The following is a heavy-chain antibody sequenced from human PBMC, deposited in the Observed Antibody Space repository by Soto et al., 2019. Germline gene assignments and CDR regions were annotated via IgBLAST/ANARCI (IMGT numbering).Heavy chain of an antibody. D-gene: IGHD2-21*02. J-gene: IGHJ4*02. CDR1: GFTFSSYG. CDR2: ISYDGSNK. CDR3: AKERVVVTATPDFDY. Sequence: QVQLVESGGGVVQPGRSLRLSCAASGFTFSSYGMHWVRQAPGKGLEWVAVISYDGSNKYYADSVKGRFTISRHNSKNTLYLQMNSLRAEDTAVYYCAKERVVVTATPDFDYWGQGTLVTVSS. V-gene: IGHV3-30*18.